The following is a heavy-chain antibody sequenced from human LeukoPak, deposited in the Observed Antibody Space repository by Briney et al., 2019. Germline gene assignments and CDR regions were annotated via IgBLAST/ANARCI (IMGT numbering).Heavy chain of an antibody. V-gene: IGHV4-59*12. CDR2: IYYSGST. D-gene: IGHD2-15*01. CDR1: GGSISSYY. Sequence: SETLCLTCTDPGGSISSYYWSWIRQPPGKGLGWMGYIYYSGSTNYKPPLKSRVTISVDTSKNQFSLKLSSVTAADTAVYYCARGGGGYYALPNWFDPWGQGTLVTVSS. CDR3: ARGGGGYYALPNWFDP. J-gene: IGHJ5*02.